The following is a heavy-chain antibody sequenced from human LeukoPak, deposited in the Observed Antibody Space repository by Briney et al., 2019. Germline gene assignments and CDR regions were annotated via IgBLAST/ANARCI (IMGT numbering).Heavy chain of an antibody. V-gene: IGHV4-34*01. D-gene: IGHD3-9*01. CDR3: SRGSDESKTGDT. CDR2: IHPYGFT. J-gene: IGHJ5*02. Sequence: SETLSLTCALYGGSFSNYYWSWIRQPPGKGLEWIGEIHPYGFTNFNPSLKSRFSISVDTSKNQFSLKLTSVTAADTAVYYCSRGSDESKTGDTWGQGSLVTVSS. CDR1: GGSFSNYY.